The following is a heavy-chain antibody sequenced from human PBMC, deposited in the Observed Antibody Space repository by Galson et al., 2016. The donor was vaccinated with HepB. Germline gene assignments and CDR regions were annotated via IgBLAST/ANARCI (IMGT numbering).Heavy chain of an antibody. J-gene: IGHJ6*02. CDR2: LNGDGGDT. CDR3: ARRAMYSRSSTYYYGMDV. CDR1: GFTFSSYW. D-gene: IGHD6-13*01. Sequence: LRLSCAASGFTFSSYWMHWVRQVPGKGLVWVSRLNGDGGDTSYADSVKGRFTISRDNAKNTLYLQMNSLRAEDTAVYYCARRAMYSRSSTYYYGMDVWGQGTTVTVSS. V-gene: IGHV3-74*01.